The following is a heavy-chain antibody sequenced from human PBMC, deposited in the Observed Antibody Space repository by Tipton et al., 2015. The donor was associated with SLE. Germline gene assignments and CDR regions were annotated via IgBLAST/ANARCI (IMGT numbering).Heavy chain of an antibody. CDR3: AKDKIALERKYYYGMDV. Sequence: SLRLSCVASGFTFSRYGMHWVRQAPGKGLEWVAFIWYDGSNKDYVDSVKGRFTISRDNSKNTVYLQMNSLKTEDTAVYFCAKDKIALERKYYYGMDVWGQGTTVTVSS. J-gene: IGHJ6*02. CDR2: IWYDGSNK. CDR1: GFTFSRYG. V-gene: IGHV3-30*02. D-gene: IGHD1-1*01.